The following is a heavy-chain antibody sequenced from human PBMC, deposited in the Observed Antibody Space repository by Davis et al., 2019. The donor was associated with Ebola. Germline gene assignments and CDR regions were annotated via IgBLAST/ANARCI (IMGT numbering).Heavy chain of an antibody. Sequence: GESLKISCSASGYTFTSYAMHWVRQAPGQRLEWMGWINAGNGNTKYSQKFQGRVTITRDTSASTAYMELSSLRSEDTAVYYCARDVPSYSSSWYFDYWGQGTLVTVSS. J-gene: IGHJ4*02. D-gene: IGHD6-13*01. CDR2: INAGNGNT. CDR3: ARDVPSYSSSWYFDY. V-gene: IGHV1-3*01. CDR1: GYTFTSYA.